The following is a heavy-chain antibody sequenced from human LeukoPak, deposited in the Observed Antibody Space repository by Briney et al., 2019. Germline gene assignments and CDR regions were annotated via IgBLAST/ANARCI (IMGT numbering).Heavy chain of an antibody. V-gene: IGHV3-9*01. D-gene: IGHD3/OR15-3a*01. Sequence: GRSLRLSCAASGFTFDDYAMHWVRQAPGKGLEWVSGISWNSGSIGYADSVKGRFTISRDNAKNSLYLQMNSLRAEDTALYYCAKDRQDWLLTYYFDYWGQGTLVTVSS. CDR1: GFTFDDYA. CDR2: ISWNSGSI. CDR3: AKDRQDWLLTYYFDY. J-gene: IGHJ4*02.